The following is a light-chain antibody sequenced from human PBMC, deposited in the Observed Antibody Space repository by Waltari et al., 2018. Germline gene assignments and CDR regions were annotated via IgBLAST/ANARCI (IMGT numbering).Light chain of an antibody. CDR2: VKSDGSH. CDR3: QTGGHGTWV. J-gene: IGLJ3*02. V-gene: IGLV4-69*01. CDR1: SGHSTNI. Sequence: QLVLTQSPSASASLGASVKLTCTLSSGHSTNIIAWLQQQPEKGPRFLMNVKSDGSHNKGVGIPDRCSRSSSGAERYLTISSLQSEDEADYYCQTGGHGTWVFGGGTRLTVL.